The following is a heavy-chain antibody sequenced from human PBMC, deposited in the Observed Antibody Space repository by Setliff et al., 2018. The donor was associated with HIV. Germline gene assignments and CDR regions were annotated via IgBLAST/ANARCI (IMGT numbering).Heavy chain of an antibody. V-gene: IGHV3-43D*03. J-gene: IGHJ4*02. D-gene: IGHD3-10*01. CDR3: AKASGSGTYFPSPPDS. Sequence: GGSLRLSCAASGFTFDDYAMHWVRQSPGKGLEWVSLINWDGGSTYYSDSVKGRFTISRDNNRNSLYLEMNSLRGEDTAFYFCAKASGSGTYFPSPPDSWGQGTLVTVSS. CDR2: INWDGGST. CDR1: GFTFDDYA.